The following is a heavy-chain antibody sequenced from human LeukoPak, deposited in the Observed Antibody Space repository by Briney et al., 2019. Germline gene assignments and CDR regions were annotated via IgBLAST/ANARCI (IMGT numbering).Heavy chain of an antibody. CDR2: ISAYNGNT. V-gene: IGHV1-18*04. CDR3: ARDWSSSFAFDI. CDR1: GYTFTGYY. J-gene: IGHJ3*02. Sequence: ASVKASCKASGYTFTGYYMHWVRQAPGQGLEWMGWISAYNGNTNYAQKLQGRVTMTTDTSTSTAYMELRSLRSDDTAVYYCARDWSSSFAFDIWGQGTMVTVSS. D-gene: IGHD6-6*01.